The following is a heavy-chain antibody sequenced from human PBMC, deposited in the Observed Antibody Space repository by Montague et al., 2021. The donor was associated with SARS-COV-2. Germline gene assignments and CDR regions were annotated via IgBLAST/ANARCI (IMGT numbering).Heavy chain of an antibody. CDR2: INHGGST. D-gene: IGHD3-10*01. CDR3: ARLRDGVVPSPILGVGPYYSYYYMDV. J-gene: IGHJ6*03. CDR1: GTSFSGYY. Sequence: SETLSLTCAVHGTSFSGYYWNWIRQPPGKGLEWIGEINHGGSTKYSPSLKSRLTISADTSKNQFSLKLTSAAAVDTAVYYCARLRDGVVPSPILGVGPYYSYYYMDVWGRGTTVTVSS. V-gene: IGHV4-34*01.